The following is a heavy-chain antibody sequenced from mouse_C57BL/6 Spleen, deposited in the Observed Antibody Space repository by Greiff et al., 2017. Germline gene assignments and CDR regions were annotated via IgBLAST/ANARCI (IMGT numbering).Heavy chain of an antibody. CDR2: IYPGSGST. CDR1: GYTFTSYW. Sequence: VQLQQPGAELVKPGASVKMSCKASGYTFTSYWITWVKQRPGQGLEWIGDIYPGSGSTNYNEKFKSKATLTVDTSSSTAYMQLSSLTSEDSAVYYCARWVYDYDGFAYWGQGTLVTVSA. J-gene: IGHJ3*01. V-gene: IGHV1-55*01. CDR3: ARWVYDYDGFAY. D-gene: IGHD2-4*01.